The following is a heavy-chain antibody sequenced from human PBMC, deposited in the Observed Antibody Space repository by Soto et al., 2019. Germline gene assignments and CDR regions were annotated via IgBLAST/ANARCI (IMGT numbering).Heavy chain of an antibody. V-gene: IGHV1-18*01. CDR2: ISAYNGNT. Sequence: ASVKVSCKASGYTFTSYGISWVRQAPGQGLEWMGWISAYNGNTNYAQKLQGRCTMTTDTSTSTAYMGVRRLRSDDTAVYYCARAELRFLEWSPNPALFAYSGQGTLVTVSS. CDR3: ARAELRFLEWSPNPALFAY. J-gene: IGHJ4*02. D-gene: IGHD3-3*01. CDR1: GYTFTSYG.